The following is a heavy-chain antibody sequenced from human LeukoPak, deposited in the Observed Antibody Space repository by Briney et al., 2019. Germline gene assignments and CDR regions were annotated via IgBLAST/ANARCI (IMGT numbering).Heavy chain of an antibody. CDR3: ARGAYSSSSYYYYGMDV. D-gene: IGHD6-6*01. CDR1: GGSISSYY. CDR2: ITYSGST. V-gene: IGHV4-59*01. Sequence: SETLSLTCTVSGGSISSYYWSWIGRPPGRDREGFGFITYSGSTNYTPSLKSRATISVDTSKNQFSLKLSSVTAADTAVYYCARGAYSSSSYYYYGMDVWGQGTTVTVSS. J-gene: IGHJ6*02.